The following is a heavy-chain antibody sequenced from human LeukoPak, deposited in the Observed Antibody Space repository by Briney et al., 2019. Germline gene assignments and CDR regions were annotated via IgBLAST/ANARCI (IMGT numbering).Heavy chain of an antibody. V-gene: IGHV3-9*01. CDR1: GFTFDDYA. J-gene: IGHJ5*02. Sequence: GGSLRLSCAASGFTFDDYAMHWVRQAPGKGLEWVSGISWNSGSIGYADSVKGRFTISRDNAKNSLYLQMNSLRAEDTALYYCAREYRNWFDPWGQGTLVTVSS. CDR3: AREYRNWFDP. CDR2: ISWNSGSI. D-gene: IGHD2-2*01.